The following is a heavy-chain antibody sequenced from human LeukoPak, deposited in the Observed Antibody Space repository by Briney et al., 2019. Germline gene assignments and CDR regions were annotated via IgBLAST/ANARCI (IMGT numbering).Heavy chain of an antibody. V-gene: IGHV4-34*01. CDR2: INHSGST. D-gene: IGHD6-19*01. CDR3: ARGRRAVAGKPFDY. Sequence: PSETLSLTCAVYGGSFSGYYWSWLRQPPGKGLEWIGEINHSGSTNYNPSLKSRVTISVDTSKNQFSLKLSSVTAADTAVYYCARGRRAVAGKPFDYWGRGTLVTVSS. CDR1: GGSFSGYY. J-gene: IGHJ4*02.